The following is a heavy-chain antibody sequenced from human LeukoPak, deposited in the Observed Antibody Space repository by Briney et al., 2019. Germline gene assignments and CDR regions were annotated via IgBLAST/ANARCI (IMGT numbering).Heavy chain of an antibody. J-gene: IGHJ4*02. CDR3: ARANTLGTTYPGY. CDR2: ISSSSSTI. D-gene: IGHD1-26*01. CDR1: GFTFSTYS. V-gene: IGHV3-48*01. Sequence: QPGGSLRLSCAASGFTFSTYSISWVRQAPGKGLEWVSYISSSSSTIYYADSVKGRFTISRDNAKNSLYLQMNSLRAEDTAVYYCARANTLGTTYPGYWGQGTLVTVSS.